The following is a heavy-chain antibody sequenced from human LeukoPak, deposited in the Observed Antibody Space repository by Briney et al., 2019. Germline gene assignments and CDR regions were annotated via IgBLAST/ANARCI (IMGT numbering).Heavy chain of an antibody. CDR2: IYPCDSET. CDR1: GYSFTDYW. V-gene: IGHV5-51*01. J-gene: IGHJ4*02. CDR3: ARGRGYCSSGSCYDFDY. D-gene: IGHD2-2*01. Sequence: GESLKISCSASGYSFTDYWIAWVRQMPGKGLEWLGIIYPCDSETTYSPSFQGQVTISADKSITTTYLQWSRLEASDTAVYYCARGRGYCSSGSCYDFDYWGQGTLVTVSS.